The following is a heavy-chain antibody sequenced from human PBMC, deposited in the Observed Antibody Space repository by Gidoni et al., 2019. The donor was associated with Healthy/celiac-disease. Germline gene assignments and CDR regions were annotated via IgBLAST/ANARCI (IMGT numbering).Heavy chain of an antibody. CDR1: GGSISSRGYY. CDR2: IYFSGST. Sequence: QAQLQESGPGLVKPPQPLSLTCTVSGGSISSRGYYWRWIRQHPGKGLEWIGYIYFSGSTYYNPSLKSRVTISVDTSKNQFSLKLSSVTAADTAVYYCARRDSGYDGPYYYGMDVWGQGTTVTVSS. D-gene: IGHD5-12*01. CDR3: ARRDSGYDGPYYYGMDV. J-gene: IGHJ6*02. V-gene: IGHV4-31*03.